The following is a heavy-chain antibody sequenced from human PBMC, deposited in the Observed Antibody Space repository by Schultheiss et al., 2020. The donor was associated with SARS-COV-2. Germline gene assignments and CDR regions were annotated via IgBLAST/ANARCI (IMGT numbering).Heavy chain of an antibody. Sequence: GESLKISCAASGFTFSSYAMHWVRQAPGKGLEWVAVISYDGSNKYYADSVKGRFTISRDNSKNTLYLQMNSLRAEDTAVYYCARDIVVVAATGLGSDYWGQGTLVTVSS. CDR2: ISYDGSNK. J-gene: IGHJ4*02. CDR3: ARDIVVVAATGLGSDY. CDR1: GFTFSSYA. V-gene: IGHV3-30-3*01. D-gene: IGHD2-15*01.